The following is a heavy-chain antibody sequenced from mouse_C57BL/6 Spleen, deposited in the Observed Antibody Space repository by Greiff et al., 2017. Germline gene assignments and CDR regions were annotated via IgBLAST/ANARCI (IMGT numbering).Heavy chain of an antibody. CDR1: GYTFTNYW. D-gene: IGHD2-4*01. J-gene: IGHJ3*01. CDR3: ARSHYDYAWFAY. V-gene: IGHV1-63*01. Sequence: PLQPSGAELVRPGTSVTMSCKASGYTFTNYWIGWAKQRPGHGLEWIGDIYPGGGYTNYNEKFKGKATLTADTSSSTAYMQFSSLTSEDSAIYYCARSHYDYAWFAYWGQGTLVTVSA. CDR2: IYPGGGYT.